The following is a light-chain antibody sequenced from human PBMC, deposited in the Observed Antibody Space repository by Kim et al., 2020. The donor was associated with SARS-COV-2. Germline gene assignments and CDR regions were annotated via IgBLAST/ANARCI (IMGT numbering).Light chain of an antibody. CDR1: SSDVGGYNY. V-gene: IGLV2-14*04. Sequence: GQSITISCTGTSSDVGGYNYVSWYQQHPDKAPKLMIYDVRNRPAGVSNRVSGSKSGNTASLTISGLQAEDEADYYCSTYTSSSTYVFGTGTKVTVL. J-gene: IGLJ1*01. CDR2: DVR. CDR3: STYTSSSTYV.